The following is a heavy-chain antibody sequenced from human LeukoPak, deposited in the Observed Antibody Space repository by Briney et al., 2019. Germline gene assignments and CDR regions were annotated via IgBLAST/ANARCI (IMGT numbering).Heavy chain of an antibody. Sequence: ASVKVSCKASGYTFTSYDINWVRQATGQGLEWMGWMNPNSGNTGYAQKFQGRVTMTRNTSISTAYMELSSLRSEDTAVYYCARARRISIAARLWWFDPWGQGTLVTVSS. D-gene: IGHD6-6*01. V-gene: IGHV1-8*01. CDR3: ARARRISIAARLWWFDP. CDR2: MNPNSGNT. CDR1: GYTFTSYD. J-gene: IGHJ5*02.